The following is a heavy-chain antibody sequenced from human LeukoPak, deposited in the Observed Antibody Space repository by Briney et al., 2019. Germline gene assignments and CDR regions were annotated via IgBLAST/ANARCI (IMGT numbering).Heavy chain of an antibody. Sequence: SETLSLTCTVSGGSISSYYWSWIRQPPGKGLEWIGYVYYSGSTNYNPSLKSRVTISVDTSKNQFSLKLSSVTAADTAVYYCARGGDYFNWFDPWGQGTLVTVSS. V-gene: IGHV4-59*01. CDR3: ARGGDYFNWFDP. CDR2: VYYSGST. D-gene: IGHD4-17*01. CDR1: GGSISSYY. J-gene: IGHJ5*02.